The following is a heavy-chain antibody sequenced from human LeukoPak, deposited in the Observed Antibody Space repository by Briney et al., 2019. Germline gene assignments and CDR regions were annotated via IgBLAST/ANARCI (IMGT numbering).Heavy chain of an antibody. J-gene: IGHJ1*01. V-gene: IGHV3-74*01. Sequence: GGSLRLSCAASGFTFSTYWMHWVRQAPGKGLVWVSRIKSDGGTNYSDSVKGPFTISRDNAKKTVSLQMNSLRPEDTGVYYCARAPSEIGGYYPEYFRHWGQGTLVTVSS. CDR1: GFTFSTYW. D-gene: IGHD3-22*01. CDR3: ARAPSEIGGYYPEYFRH. CDR2: IKSDGGT.